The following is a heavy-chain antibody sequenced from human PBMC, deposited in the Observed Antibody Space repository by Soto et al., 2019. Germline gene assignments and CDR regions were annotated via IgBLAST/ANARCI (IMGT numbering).Heavy chain of an antibody. CDR3: ARHLRRGPVVKGMDV. CDR1: GGSISSSGYY. J-gene: IGHJ6*02. V-gene: IGHV4-39*01. Sequence: QLQLQESGPGLVTPSETLSLTCTVSGGSISSSGYYWGWTRQPPGKGLEWIGSIYYRGTTYYDPSLKRRVTMSVDTSTHQFSRKLSSMPAADTAVYYCARHLRRGPVVKGMDVWGQGTTVTVSS. D-gene: IGHD3-10*01. CDR2: IYYRGTT.